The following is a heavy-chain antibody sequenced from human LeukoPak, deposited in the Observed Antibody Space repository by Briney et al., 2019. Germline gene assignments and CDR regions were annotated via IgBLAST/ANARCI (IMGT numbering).Heavy chain of an antibody. CDR1: GYTFTSYG. CDR2: ISAYNGDT. D-gene: IGHD3-22*01. J-gene: IGHJ3*02. V-gene: IGHV1-18*01. CDR3: ARGGPAPHRITLIVVASSTDAFDI. Sequence: VASVKVSCTASGYTFTSYGISWVRQAPGQGLEWMGWISAYNGDTNYAQELQGRVTMTTDTSTSTAYMELRSLRSDDTAVYYCARGGPAPHRITLIVVASSTDAFDIWGQGTMVTVSS.